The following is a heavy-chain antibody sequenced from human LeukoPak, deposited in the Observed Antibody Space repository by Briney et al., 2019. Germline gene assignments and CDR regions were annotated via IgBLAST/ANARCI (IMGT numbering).Heavy chain of an antibody. Sequence: GSLRLSCAASAFTFSTYAMSWVRHAPRKGLQWGSSITSSGGSTYYADSVKGRFTISRDNSKNTLYLQMNSLRAEDTAVFYCAKDLRGAYWGQGTLVTVSS. CDR2: ITSSGGST. CDR3: AKDLRGAY. CDR1: AFTFSTYA. V-gene: IGHV3-23*01. D-gene: IGHD1-26*01. J-gene: IGHJ4*02.